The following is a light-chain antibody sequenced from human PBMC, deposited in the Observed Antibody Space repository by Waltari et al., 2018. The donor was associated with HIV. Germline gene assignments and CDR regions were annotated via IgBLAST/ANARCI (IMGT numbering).Light chain of an antibody. CDR2: STN. CDR1: SGSVSNRYY. J-gene: IGLJ3*02. V-gene: IGLV8-61*01. CDR3: VLYMGSGIWV. Sequence: QAVVTQEPSFSVSPGGTVTLTCGLSSGSVSNRYYPSWYQQTPGQAPRTLIYSTNSRSSGVPDRFSGSILGNQAALTITGAQADDESDYYCVLYMGSGIWVFGGGTKVTVL.